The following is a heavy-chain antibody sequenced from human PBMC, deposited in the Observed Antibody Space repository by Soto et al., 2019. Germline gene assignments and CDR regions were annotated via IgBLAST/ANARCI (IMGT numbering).Heavy chain of an antibody. V-gene: IGHV1-2*02. CDR3: ARTRGYYYDSSGYYSDY. CDR2: INPNSGGT. D-gene: IGHD3-22*01. CDR1: AYTFTGYY. J-gene: IGHJ4*02. Sequence: ASVKASCKAYAYTFTGYYMHWVRQAPGQGLEWMGWINPNSGGTNYAQKFQGRVTMTRDTSISTAYMELSRLRSDDTAVYYCARTRGYYYDSSGYYSDYWGQGTLVTVSS.